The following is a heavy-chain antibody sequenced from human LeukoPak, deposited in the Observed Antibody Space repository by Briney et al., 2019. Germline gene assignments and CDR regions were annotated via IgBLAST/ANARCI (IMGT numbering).Heavy chain of an antibody. D-gene: IGHD3-22*01. CDR3: ARATIADSSTYYIDY. CDR2: INPNSGGT. CDR1: GYTFSYYY. J-gene: IGHJ4*02. V-gene: IGHV1-2*02. Sequence: ASVKVSCKASGYTFSYYYMHLVRQAPGPGLEWMGWINPNSGGTNYAQKFQGRVTMTRDMSISTAYMEVSRLTSDDTAVYYCARATIADSSTYYIDYWGLGTLVTVSS.